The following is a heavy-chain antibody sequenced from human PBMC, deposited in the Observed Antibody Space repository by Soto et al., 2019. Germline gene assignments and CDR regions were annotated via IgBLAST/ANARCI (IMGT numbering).Heavy chain of an antibody. J-gene: IGHJ4*02. V-gene: IGHV3-23*01. D-gene: IGHD6-6*01. CDR1: GFTFSSYA. CDR3: AKDGIAARPREFDY. Sequence: GESLKISCAASGFTFSSYAMSWVRQAPGKGLEWVSAISGSGGSTYYADSVKGRFTISRDNSKNTLYLQMNSLRAEDTAVYYCAKDGIAARPREFDYWGKGTLVTVSS. CDR2: ISGSGGST.